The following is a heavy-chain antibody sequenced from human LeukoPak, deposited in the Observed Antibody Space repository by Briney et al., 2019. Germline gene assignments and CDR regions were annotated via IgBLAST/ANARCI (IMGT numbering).Heavy chain of an antibody. CDR2: ISHDGSNK. D-gene: IGHD6-13*01. Sequence: GRSLRLSCAASGFTFSSYGMHWVRQAPGKGLEWVAVISHDGSNKYYADSVKGRFTISRDNSKNTLYLQMNSLRAEDTAVCYCAKPGVWYGYFDYWGQGTLVTVSS. CDR1: GFTFSSYG. J-gene: IGHJ4*02. CDR3: AKPGVWYGYFDY. V-gene: IGHV3-30*18.